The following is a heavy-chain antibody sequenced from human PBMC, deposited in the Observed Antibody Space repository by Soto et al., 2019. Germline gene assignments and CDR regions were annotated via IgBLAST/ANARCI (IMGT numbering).Heavy chain of an antibody. CDR1: GFTVSSNY. Sequence: EVQLVESGGGLVQPGGSLRLSCAASGFTVSSNYMSWVRQAPGKGLEWVSVIYSGGSTYYADSVKGRFIISRHNSKNALYLQMNSLRAEDTAVYYCATRTGGYYYYYYMDVWGKGTTVTVSS. J-gene: IGHJ6*03. CDR2: IYSGGST. V-gene: IGHV3-53*04. D-gene: IGHD2-15*01. CDR3: ATRTGGYYYYYYMDV.